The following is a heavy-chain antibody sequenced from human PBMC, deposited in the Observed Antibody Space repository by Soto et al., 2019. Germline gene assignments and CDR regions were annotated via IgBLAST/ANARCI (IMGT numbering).Heavy chain of an antibody. Sequence: ASVKVSCKASGYTFTSYAMHWVRQAPGQRLEWMGWINAGNGNTKYSQKFQGRVTITRDTSASTAYMELSSLRSEDTAVYYCANGGGSYYPFDYWGQGTLVTVSS. V-gene: IGHV1-3*01. CDR3: ANGGGSYYPFDY. J-gene: IGHJ4*02. D-gene: IGHD1-26*01. CDR1: GYTFTSYA. CDR2: INAGNGNT.